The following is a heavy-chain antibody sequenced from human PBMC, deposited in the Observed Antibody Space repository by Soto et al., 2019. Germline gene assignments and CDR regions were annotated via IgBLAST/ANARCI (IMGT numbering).Heavy chain of an antibody. Sequence: QVQLVESGGGVVQPGRSLRLSCAASGFTFSSYGMHWVRQAPGKGLEWVAVISYDGSNKYYADSMKGRFTISRDNSKNTLYLQMNSLRAEDTAVYYCAKSCGKYFDWLSPDYWGQGTLVTVSS. CDR1: GFTFSSYG. CDR2: ISYDGSNK. J-gene: IGHJ4*02. D-gene: IGHD3-9*01. CDR3: AKSCGKYFDWLSPDY. V-gene: IGHV3-30*18.